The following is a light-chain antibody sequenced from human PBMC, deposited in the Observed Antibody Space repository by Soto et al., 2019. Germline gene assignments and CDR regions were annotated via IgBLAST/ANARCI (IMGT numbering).Light chain of an antibody. J-gene: IGKJ2*01. CDR1: QTIGTY. CDR2: AAS. Sequence: DIQMTQSPSSLSASVGDRVTITCRASQTIGTYLNWYQQKPGKAPKLLIYAASNLQSGVPSRFSGSGSGTDFTLTISSLQPEDFATYYQKSYNIPYTFGQGTKLEI. V-gene: IGKV1-39*01. CDR3: QKSYNIPYT.